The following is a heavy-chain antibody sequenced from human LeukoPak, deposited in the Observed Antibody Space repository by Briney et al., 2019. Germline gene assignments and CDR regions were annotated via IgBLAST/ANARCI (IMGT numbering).Heavy chain of an antibody. CDR2: ISGSGGSR. J-gene: IGHJ4*02. D-gene: IGHD6-19*01. CDR3: AKVFSFDTSGWYYFDY. CDR1: GFTFSSYG. V-gene: IGHV3-23*01. Sequence: SGGSLRLSCAASGFTFSSYGMSWVRQAPGKGLEWVSAISGSGGSRNYADSVKGRFTISRDNSKNTLYLQMNSLRAEDTALYYCAKVFSFDTSGWYYFDYWGQGTLVTVSS.